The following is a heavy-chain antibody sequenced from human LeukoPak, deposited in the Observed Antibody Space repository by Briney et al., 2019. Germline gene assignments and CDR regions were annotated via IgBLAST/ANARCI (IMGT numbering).Heavy chain of an antibody. J-gene: IGHJ4*02. CDR3: ARGPTYYYDSSGYYD. Sequence: SETLSLTCAVYGGSFSGYYWSWIRQPPGKGLEWIGEINHSGSTNYNPSLKSRVTISVDTSKNQFTLKLSSVTAADTAVYYCARGPTYYYDSSGYYDWGQGTLVTVFS. CDR1: GGSFSGYY. V-gene: IGHV4-34*01. D-gene: IGHD3-22*01. CDR2: INHSGST.